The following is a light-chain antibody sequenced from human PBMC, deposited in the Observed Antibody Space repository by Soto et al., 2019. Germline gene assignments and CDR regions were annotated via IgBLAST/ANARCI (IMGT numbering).Light chain of an antibody. CDR3: SSYTSSSTLGV. Sequence: QSALTQPPSASGSPGQSVTISCTGTSSDVGGYNCVSWYQQHPGKAPKLMIYEVSKRPSGVPDRFSGSKSGNTASLTVSGLQAEDEADYYCSSYTSSSTLGVFGTGTKLTVL. CDR1: SSDVGGYNC. J-gene: IGLJ1*01. CDR2: EVS. V-gene: IGLV2-8*01.